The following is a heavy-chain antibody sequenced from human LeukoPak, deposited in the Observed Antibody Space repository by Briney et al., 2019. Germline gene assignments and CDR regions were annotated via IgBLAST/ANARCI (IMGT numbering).Heavy chain of an antibody. V-gene: IGHV1-69*04. J-gene: IGHJ4*02. Sequence: SVTVSCKASGRTFSSYAISWVRQAPGQGLEWMGRIIPILGIANYAQKFQGRVTITADKSTSTAYMELSSLRSEDTAVYYCARSAPYSSGWYYWGQGTLVTVSS. CDR1: GRTFSSYA. D-gene: IGHD6-19*01. CDR3: ARSAPYSSGWYY. CDR2: IIPILGIA.